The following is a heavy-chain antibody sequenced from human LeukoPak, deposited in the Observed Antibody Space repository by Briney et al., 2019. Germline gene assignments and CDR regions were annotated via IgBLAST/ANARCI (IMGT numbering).Heavy chain of an antibody. D-gene: IGHD3-9*01. J-gene: IGHJ5*02. CDR3: ARLKGSILTGYWFDP. CDR1: GGTFSSYA. V-gene: IGHV1-69*05. CDR2: IIPIFGTA. Sequence: SVKVSCKASGGTFSSYAISWVRQAPGQGLEWMGGIIPIFGTANYAQKFQGRVTITTDESTSIAYMELSSLRSEDTAVYYCARLKGSILTGYWFDPWGQGTLVTVSS.